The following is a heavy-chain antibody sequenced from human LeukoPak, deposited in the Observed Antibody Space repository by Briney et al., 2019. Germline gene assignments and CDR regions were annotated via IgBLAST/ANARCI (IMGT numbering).Heavy chain of an antibody. CDR2: IYTSGST. D-gene: IGHD5-18*01. J-gene: IGHJ4*02. CDR3: AGGRGVVDTAMALDY. CDR1: GGSISSYY. V-gene: IGHV4-4*07. Sequence: SETLSLTCTVSGGSISSYYWSWIRQPAGKGLEWIGRIYTSGSTNYNPSLKSRVTMSVDTSKNQFSLKLSSVTAADTAVYYCAGGRGVVDTAMALDYWGQGTLVTVSS.